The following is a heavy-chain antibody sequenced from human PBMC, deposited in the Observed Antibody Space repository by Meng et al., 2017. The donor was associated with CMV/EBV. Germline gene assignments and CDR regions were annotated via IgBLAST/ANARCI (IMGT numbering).Heavy chain of an antibody. J-gene: IGHJ6*02. D-gene: IGHD2-15*01. CDR1: GGTFSSYA. Sequence: SVKVSCKASGGTFSSYAISWVRQAPGQGLEWMGGIIPIFGTANYAQKFQGRVTITTDESTSTAYMELSSLRSEDTAVYYCARGYCSGGSCYWAYYYGMDVWGQGTTVTVSS. V-gene: IGHV1-69*05. CDR3: ARGYCSGGSCYWAYYYGMDV. CDR2: IIPIFGTA.